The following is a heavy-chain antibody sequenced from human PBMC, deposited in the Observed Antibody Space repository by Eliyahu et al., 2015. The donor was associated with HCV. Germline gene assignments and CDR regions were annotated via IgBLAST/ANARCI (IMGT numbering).Heavy chain of an antibody. Sequence: QVQLQESGPGLVKPSGTLSLTCAVSGGSIXSSXWWSWVRQPPGKGLXWIGEIYHSGSTNYNPSLKSRVTISVDKSKNQFSLKLSSVTAADTAVYYCARGKKGPYGSGSYNWFDPWGQGTLVTVSS. D-gene: IGHD3-10*01. J-gene: IGHJ5*02. CDR1: GGSIXSSXW. V-gene: IGHV4-4*02. CDR2: IYHSGST. CDR3: ARGKKGPYGSGSYNWFDP.